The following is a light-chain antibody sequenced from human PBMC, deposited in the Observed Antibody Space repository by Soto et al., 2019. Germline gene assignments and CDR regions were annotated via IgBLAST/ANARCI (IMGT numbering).Light chain of an antibody. Sequence: EIVLTQSPDTLSLSPGERATLSFWASHSVTTHLAWFQQRPGQTPRLLIYDASTRAPSIPARFSGRGSGADFTLTISSLEPEDFAVYYCQQRSDSITFGQGTRLEIK. V-gene: IGKV3-11*01. CDR2: DAS. J-gene: IGKJ5*01. CDR3: QQRSDSIT. CDR1: HSVTTH.